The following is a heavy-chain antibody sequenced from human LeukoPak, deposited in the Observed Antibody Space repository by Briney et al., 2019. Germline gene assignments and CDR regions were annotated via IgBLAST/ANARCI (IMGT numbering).Heavy chain of an antibody. Sequence: SETLSLTCTASGDSISTYYWTWIRQPPGKGLEWIGYISDSGSTNYNPSLKSRVTISLDTSKNQFSLKLISLTAADTAAYYCARVEYGDYGWFDPWGQGTLVTVSS. D-gene: IGHD4-17*01. CDR2: ISDSGST. CDR3: ARVEYGDYGWFDP. V-gene: IGHV4-59*01. J-gene: IGHJ5*02. CDR1: GDSISTYY.